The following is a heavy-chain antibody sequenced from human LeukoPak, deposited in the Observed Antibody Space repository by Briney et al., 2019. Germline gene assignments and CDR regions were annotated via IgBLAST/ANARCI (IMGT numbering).Heavy chain of an antibody. D-gene: IGHD1-26*01. V-gene: IGHV3-74*01. CDR1: GFTFSSYW. CDR2: INSDGSST. J-gene: IGHJ4*02. CDR3: AKAGSIRFDY. Sequence: GGSLRLSCAASGFTFSSYWMHWVRQAPGKGLVWVSRINSDGSSTSYADSVKGRFTISRDNSKNTLWLQMRTLGAEDTAVYYCAKAGSIRFDYWGQGTLVTVSS.